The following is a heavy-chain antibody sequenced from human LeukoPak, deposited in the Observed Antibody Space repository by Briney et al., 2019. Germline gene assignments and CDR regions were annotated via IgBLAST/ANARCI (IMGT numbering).Heavy chain of an antibody. CDR3: ARRPGYDRRLSSLDY. J-gene: IGHJ4*02. Sequence: GASVKVSCKASGYTFTSHGISWVRQAPGQGLEWMGWISAYNGDTRYAQKFQGRLTVTTDTSTTTAYMELRSLSSDDTAIYYCARRPGYDRRLSSLDYWGQGTLVTVSS. CDR1: GYTFTSHG. V-gene: IGHV1-18*01. D-gene: IGHD5-12*01. CDR2: ISAYNGDT.